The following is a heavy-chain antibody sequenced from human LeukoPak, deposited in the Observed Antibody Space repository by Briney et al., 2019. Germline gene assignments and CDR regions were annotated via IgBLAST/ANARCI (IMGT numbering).Heavy chain of an antibody. Sequence: GGSLRLSCAASGLTFSTYWMAWVRQAPGKGLEWVANIKGDESARHQADSVKGRFTISRDNAKKSVYLQMSSLRGEGTAVYYCARDVGGSLDYWGQGTLVTVSS. CDR1: GLTFSTYW. J-gene: IGHJ4*02. CDR3: ARDVGGSLDY. CDR2: IKGDESAR. D-gene: IGHD1-26*01. V-gene: IGHV3-7*01.